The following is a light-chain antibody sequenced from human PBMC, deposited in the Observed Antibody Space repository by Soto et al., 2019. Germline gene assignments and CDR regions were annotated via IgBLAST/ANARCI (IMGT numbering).Light chain of an antibody. CDR1: QDIISC. CDR3: QQFHSSPFT. V-gene: IGKV1-5*03. Sequence: DIQMTQSPSTLSASVGDRVTITCRASQDIISCLAWYQQKPGKPPRLLIYKTSSLETAVPSRFSGSGSGTEFTLTISSLQPDDFATYYCQQFHSSPFTFGPGTKVEIK. CDR2: KTS. J-gene: IGKJ3*01.